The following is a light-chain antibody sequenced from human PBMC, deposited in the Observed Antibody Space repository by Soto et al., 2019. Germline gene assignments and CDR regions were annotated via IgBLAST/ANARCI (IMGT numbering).Light chain of an antibody. J-gene: IGLJ2*01. V-gene: IGLV2-14*01. CDR3: SSYTSSSTVGV. CDR1: SSDVGGSNY. CDR2: DVS. Sequence: QSALTQPASVSGSPGQSITISCTGTSSDVGGSNYVSWYQQYPGKAPKLMIYDVSNRPSGVSNRCSGSKSGNTASLTISGLQAEDEADYYCSSYTSSSTVGVFGGGTKLTVL.